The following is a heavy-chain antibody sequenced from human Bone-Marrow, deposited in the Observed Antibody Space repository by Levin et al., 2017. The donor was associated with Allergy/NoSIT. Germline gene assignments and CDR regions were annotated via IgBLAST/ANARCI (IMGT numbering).Heavy chain of an antibody. CDR2: IKSKTDGGTT. V-gene: IGHV3-15*01. CDR3: TTEEIVGAYYYYYGMDV. CDR1: GFTFSNAW. D-gene: IGHD1-26*01. Sequence: GESLKISCAASGFTFSNAWMSWVRQAPGKGLEWVGRIKSKTDGGTTDYAAPVKGRFTISRDDSKNTLYLQMNSLKTEDTAVYYCTTEEIVGAYYYYYGMDVWGQGTTVTVSS. J-gene: IGHJ6*02.